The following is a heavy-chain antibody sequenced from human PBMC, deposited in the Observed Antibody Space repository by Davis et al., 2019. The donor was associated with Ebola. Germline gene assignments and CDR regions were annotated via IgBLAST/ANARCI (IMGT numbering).Heavy chain of an antibody. J-gene: IGHJ4*02. Sequence: SETLSLTCAVYGGSFSGYYWSWIRQHPGKGLEWIGYIYYSGSTYYNPSLKSRVTISVDTSKNQFSLKLSSVTAADTAVYYCARDHYDYVWGSYRYRGGYFDYWGQGTLVTVSS. CDR3: ARDHYDYVWGSYRYRGGYFDY. D-gene: IGHD3-16*02. CDR2: IYYSGST. V-gene: IGHV4-31*11. CDR1: GGSFSGYY.